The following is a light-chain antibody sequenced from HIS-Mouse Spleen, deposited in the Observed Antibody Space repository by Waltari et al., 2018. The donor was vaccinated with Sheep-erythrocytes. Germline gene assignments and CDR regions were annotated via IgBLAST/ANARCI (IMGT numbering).Light chain of an antibody. CDR1: SSDVGGYNY. CDR3: CSYAGSSTPWV. CDR2: DVS. Sequence: LTQPPSVSGSPGQSVTISCTGTSSDVGGYNYVSWYQQHPGKAPKLMLYDVSKRPSGVPDRFSGSKSGNTASLTISGLQAEDEADYYCCSYAGSSTPWVFGGGTKLTVL. V-gene: IGLV2-11*01. J-gene: IGLJ3*02.